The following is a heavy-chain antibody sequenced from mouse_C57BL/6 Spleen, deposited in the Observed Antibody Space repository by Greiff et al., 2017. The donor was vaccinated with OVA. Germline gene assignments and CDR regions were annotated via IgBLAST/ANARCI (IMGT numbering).Heavy chain of an antibody. D-gene: IGHD2-3*01. V-gene: IGHV1-69*01. CDR3: ARVYDGYHAYAMDY. J-gene: IGHJ4*01. CDR2: LDPSDSYT. Sequence: QVQLQQPGAELVMPGASVKLSCKASGYTFTSYWMHWVKQRPGQGLEWIGELDPSDSYTNYNQKFKGKSTLTVDKSSSTAYMQLSSLTSEDSAVYYCARVYDGYHAYAMDYWGQGTSVTVSS. CDR1: GYTFTSYW.